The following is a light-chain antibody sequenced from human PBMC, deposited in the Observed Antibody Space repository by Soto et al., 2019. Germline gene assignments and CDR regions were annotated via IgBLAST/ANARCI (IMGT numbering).Light chain of an antibody. CDR2: RAS. Sequence: DIQMTQSPSSLSASVGDRVTIFCRASQSISTYLNWYQQKPGTAPRLLIYRASSRATGIPDRFSGSGSGTDFTLTISRLEPEDFAVYYCHQYDSWTFGQGTKVDIK. J-gene: IGKJ1*01. V-gene: IGKV1-39*01. CDR1: QSISTY. CDR3: HQYDSWT.